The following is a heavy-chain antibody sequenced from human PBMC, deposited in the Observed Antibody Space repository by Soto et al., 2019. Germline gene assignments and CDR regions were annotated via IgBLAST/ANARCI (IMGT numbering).Heavy chain of an antibody. Sequence: QVQLVQSGAEVKKPGASVKVSCKASGYTFTSYAMHWVRQAPGQRLEWMGWINAGNGNTKYSQNFQGRVTITRVTSASTAYMELSSLRSEDTAVYFCARERYDNSGYFDYFDNWGQGTLVTVSS. CDR2: INAGNGNT. J-gene: IGHJ4*02. V-gene: IGHV1-3*01. D-gene: IGHD3-22*01. CDR1: GYTFTSYA. CDR3: ARERYDNSGYFDYFDN.